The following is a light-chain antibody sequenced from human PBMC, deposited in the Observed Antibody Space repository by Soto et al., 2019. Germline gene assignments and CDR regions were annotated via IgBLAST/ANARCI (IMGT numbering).Light chain of an antibody. CDR1: SSDVGGYNY. CDR2: DVN. V-gene: IGLV2-11*01. CDR3: CSYAGSNTFV. Sequence: QSALTQPRSVSGSPGQSVTISCAGTSSDVGGYNYVSWYQQHPGKAPKLIIYDVNKRPSGVPDRFFGSRSGNTASLTISGLQAEDEADYYCCSYAGSNTFVFGGGTKLTVL. J-gene: IGLJ2*01.